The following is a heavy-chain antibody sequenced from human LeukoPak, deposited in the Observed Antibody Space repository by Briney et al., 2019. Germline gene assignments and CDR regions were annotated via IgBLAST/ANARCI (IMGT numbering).Heavy chain of an antibody. CDR3: ARDPRGQYQLLWDYYMDV. CDR2: INPSGGST. D-gene: IGHD2-2*01. J-gene: IGHJ6*03. V-gene: IGHV1-46*01. CDR1: GYTFSGYY. Sequence: GASVKVSCKASGYTFSGYYIHWVRQAPGQGLEWMGIINPSGGSTSYAQKFQGRVTMTRDTSTSTVYMELSSLRSEDTAVYYCARDPRGQYQLLWDYYMDVWGKGTTVTVSS.